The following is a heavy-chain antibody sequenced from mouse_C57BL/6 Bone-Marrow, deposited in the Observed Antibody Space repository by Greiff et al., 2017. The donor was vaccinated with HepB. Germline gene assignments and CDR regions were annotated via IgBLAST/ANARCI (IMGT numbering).Heavy chain of an antibody. D-gene: IGHD2-3*01. V-gene: IGHV1-81*01. CDR1: GYTFTSYG. J-gene: IGHJ3*01. CDR3: ARYGYYVRRGFAY. Sequence: VQLQQSGAELARPGASVKLSCKASGYTFTSYGISWVKQRTGQGLEWIGEIYPRSGNTYYNEKFKGKATLTADKSSSTAYMELRSLTSEDSAVYFCARYGYYVRRGFAYWGQGTLVTVSA. CDR2: IYPRSGNT.